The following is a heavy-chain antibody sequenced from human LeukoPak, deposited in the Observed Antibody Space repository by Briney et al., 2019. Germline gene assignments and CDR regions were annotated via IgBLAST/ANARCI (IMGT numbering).Heavy chain of an antibody. CDR1: GVSISSGGFY. V-gene: IGHV4-31*03. CDR2: INFSGSA. J-gene: IGHJ6*02. Sequence: SQTLSLTCTVSGVSISSGGFYWSWIRQLPGKGLEWIGYINFSGSAYYNPSLESRVTISVGTSRNQFSLKLSSVTAADTAVYYCTREGSDYFADSGYYGMDVWGQGTTVTVSS. D-gene: IGHD3-22*01. CDR3: TREGSDYFADSGYYGMDV.